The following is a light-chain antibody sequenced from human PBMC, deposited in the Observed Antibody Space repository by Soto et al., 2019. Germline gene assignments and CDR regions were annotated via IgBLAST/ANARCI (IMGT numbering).Light chain of an antibody. Sequence: SYELTQPPSVSVSPGQTARITCSGDALPTRFAHWYKQKAGHAPVQVIYEDNKRPSGIPERFSGSSSGTVATLVISEAQVEDEGGYYCFSPDNSGNLGVFGPGTKVTVL. CDR1: ALPTRF. J-gene: IGLJ1*01. V-gene: IGLV3-10*01. CDR2: EDN. CDR3: FSPDNSGNLGV.